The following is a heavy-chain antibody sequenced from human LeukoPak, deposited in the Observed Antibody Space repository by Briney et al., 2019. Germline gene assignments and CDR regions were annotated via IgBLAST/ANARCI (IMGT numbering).Heavy chain of an antibody. CDR1: GVSISSYY. D-gene: IGHD5-18*01. Sequence: SETLSLTCTVSGVSISSYYWSWFRQPAAKGLDWIGRIYTSGSTNYNPSLKSRVTMSLDTSKNQFSLKLSSVTDADSFVYYCARLKFRDKAIVTFQGYFDYCCQGILVTVSS. CDR2: IYTSGST. J-gene: IGHJ4*02. V-gene: IGHV4-4*07. CDR3: ARLKFRDKAIVTFQGYFDY.